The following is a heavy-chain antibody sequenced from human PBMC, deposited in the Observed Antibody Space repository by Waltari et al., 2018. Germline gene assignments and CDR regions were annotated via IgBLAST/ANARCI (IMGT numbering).Heavy chain of an antibody. CDR1: GYTFTDYG. J-gene: IGHJ3*02. V-gene: IGHV1-18*01. D-gene: IGHD6-6*01. CDR3: ARSYSSSPPPDAFDI. Sequence: QVQLVQSGTEVKKPGASVKVTCKASGYTFTDYGISWVRQAPGQGFEWMGWVRPHNGNTKYLQKFKGRVTITTDESTSTAYMELSSLRSEDTAVYYCARSYSSSPPPDAFDIWGQGTMVTVSS. CDR2: VRPHNGNT.